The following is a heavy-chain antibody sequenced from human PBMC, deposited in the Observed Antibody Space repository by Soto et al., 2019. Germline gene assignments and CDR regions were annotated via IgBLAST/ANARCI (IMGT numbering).Heavy chain of an antibody. CDR1: GGSISYYY. Sequence: ETLSLTCTVSGGSISYYYWSWIRQPPGKGLEWIGYINYSGSTNYNPSLKSRVSISIATSKNHFSLKLSSVSAADTAVYYCARQDDILTGVDYWGQGTLVTVSS. CDR3: ARQDDILTGVDY. CDR2: INYSGST. V-gene: IGHV4-59*08. J-gene: IGHJ4*02. D-gene: IGHD3-9*01.